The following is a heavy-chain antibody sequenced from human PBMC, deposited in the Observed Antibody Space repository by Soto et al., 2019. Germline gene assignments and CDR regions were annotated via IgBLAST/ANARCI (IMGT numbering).Heavy chain of an antibody. CDR1: GYTFTSYA. CDR2: INAGNGNT. Sequence: ASVKVSCKASGYTFTSYAMHWVRQAPGQRLEWMGWINAGNGNTKYSQKFQGRVTITRDTSASTAYMELNGLRPEDTAMYYCARDLRGHYGPWGQGTMVTVSS. D-gene: IGHD4-17*01. CDR3: ARDLRGHYGP. J-gene: IGHJ3*01. V-gene: IGHV1-3*01.